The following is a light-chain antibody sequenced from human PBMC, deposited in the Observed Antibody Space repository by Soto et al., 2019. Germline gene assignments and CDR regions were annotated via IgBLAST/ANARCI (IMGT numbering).Light chain of an antibody. CDR1: SSNIGAGYD. CDR3: QSYDSSRREV. Sequence: QSVLTQPPSVSGAPGQRVTISCTGSSSNIGAGYDVHWYQQLPETAPKLLIYGNSNRPSGVPDRFSGSKSGTSASLAITGLQAEDEADYYCQSYDSSRREVFGGGTQRTVL. CDR2: GNS. J-gene: IGLJ2*01. V-gene: IGLV1-40*01.